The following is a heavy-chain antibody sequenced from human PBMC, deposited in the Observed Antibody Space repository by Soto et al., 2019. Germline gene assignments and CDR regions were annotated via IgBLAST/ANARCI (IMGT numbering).Heavy chain of an antibody. CDR1: GYTFTSYG. J-gene: IGHJ3*01. D-gene: IGHD6-13*01. CDR3: ARDIAAAAPLSDDAFDF. V-gene: IGHV1-18*01. CDR2: ISAYNGNT. Sequence: GASVKVSCKASGYTFTSYGISWVRQAPGQGLEWMGWISAYNGNTNYAQKLQGRVTMTTDTSTSTAYMELRSLRSDDTAVYYCARDIAAAAPLSDDAFDFWGQGTMVTVSS.